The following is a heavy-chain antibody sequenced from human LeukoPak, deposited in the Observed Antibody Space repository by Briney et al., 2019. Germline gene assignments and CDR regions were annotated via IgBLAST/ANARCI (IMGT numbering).Heavy chain of an antibody. D-gene: IGHD5-24*01. CDR1: GFTFDDHT. V-gene: IGHV3-43*01. CDR3: ARVRWLQNVDY. Sequence: GGSLRLSCAASGFTFDDHTMHWVRQAPGKGLEWVSLITWDGGGTYYADSVKGRFTISRDNAKNSLYLQMNSLRAEDTAVYYCARVRWLQNVDYWGQGTLVTVSS. J-gene: IGHJ4*02. CDR2: ITWDGGGT.